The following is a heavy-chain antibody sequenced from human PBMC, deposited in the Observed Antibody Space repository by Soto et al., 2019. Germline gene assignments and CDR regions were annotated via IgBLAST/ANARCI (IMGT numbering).Heavy chain of an antibody. D-gene: IGHD1-26*01. J-gene: IGHJ4*02. Sequence: EVQLVESGGGLVQPGGSLRLSCAASGFTFRSYSMNWVRQAPGKGLEWVSYISSSSSTIYYADSVKGRFTISRDNAKNSLYLQLNSLRAEDTAVYYCARVGVVGARVFDYWGQGTLVTVSS. CDR3: ARVGVVGARVFDY. CDR1: GFTFRSYS. CDR2: ISSSSSTI. V-gene: IGHV3-48*01.